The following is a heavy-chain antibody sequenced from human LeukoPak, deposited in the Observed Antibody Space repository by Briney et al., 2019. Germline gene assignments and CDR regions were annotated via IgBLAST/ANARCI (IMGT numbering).Heavy chain of an antibody. J-gene: IGHJ4*02. Sequence: GGSLRLSCAASGFTFSSYAMSWVRQAPGKGLEWVSTISGDGTTEYYADSVKGRFAISRDTSSNTLYLQLNRLRLDDTAIYFCAKEWRFSSSWYQHYFDSWGQGTLVTVSS. V-gene: IGHV3-23*01. D-gene: IGHD6-13*01. CDR2: ISGDGTTE. CDR1: GFTFSSYA. CDR3: AKEWRFSSSWYQHYFDS.